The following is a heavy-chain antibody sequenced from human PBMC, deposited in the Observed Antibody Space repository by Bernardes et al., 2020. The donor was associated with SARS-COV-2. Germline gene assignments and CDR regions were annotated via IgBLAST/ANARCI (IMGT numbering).Heavy chain of an antibody. CDR1: GFTFSDHY. Sequence: GGSLRLSCAASGFTFSDHYMDWVRQAPGKGLEWVGRIRGNGGSSYTEYAASVKVRFTISRDDYKNSVYLHMHSLKIEDTAVYYCARDQWRPDYYYGLDVWGQGTKVTV. D-gene: IGHD6-19*01. J-gene: IGHJ6*02. CDR2: IRGNGGSSYT. V-gene: IGHV3-72*01. CDR3: ARDQWRPDYYYGLDV.